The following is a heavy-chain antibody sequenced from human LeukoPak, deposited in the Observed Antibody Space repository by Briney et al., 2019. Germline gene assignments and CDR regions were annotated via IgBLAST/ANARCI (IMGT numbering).Heavy chain of an antibody. D-gene: IGHD3-10*01. V-gene: IGHV1-2*06. J-gene: IGHJ3*02. Sequence: GASVKVSCKASGYTFTGYYMHWVRQAPRQGGEWMGRINPNSGGTNYAQNFQGRVTMTRDTSISTAYMELSRLRSDDTAVYYCARDGPYYYGSGSPPPLDAFDIWGQGTMVTVSS. CDR1: GYTFTGYY. CDR2: INPNSGGT. CDR3: ARDGPYYYGSGSPPPLDAFDI.